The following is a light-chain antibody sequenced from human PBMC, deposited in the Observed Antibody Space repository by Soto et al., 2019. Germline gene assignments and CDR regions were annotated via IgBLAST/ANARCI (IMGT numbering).Light chain of an antibody. CDR1: QSVSSN. J-gene: IGKJ2*01. CDR2: GAS. V-gene: IGKV3-15*01. Sequence: EIVMTQSPATLSVPPGERATLSCRASQSVSSNLAWYQQKPGQAPRLLIYGASTRTTDIPARFSGSGSGTEFTLTISRLQFGDSAVYYCQQYNSWPPYTIGQGTKLEIK. CDR3: QQYNSWPPYT.